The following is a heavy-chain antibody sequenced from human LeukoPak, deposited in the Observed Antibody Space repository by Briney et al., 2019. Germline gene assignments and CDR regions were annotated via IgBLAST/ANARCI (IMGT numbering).Heavy chain of an antibody. CDR3: ARAMVRGEAAFDI. Sequence: GGSLKLSCAASGFTVSNNYMNWVRQAPGKGLEWVSVIYSGGSTYYADSVKGRFTISRDNSKNTLYLQLNSPRAEDTAVYYCARAMVRGEAAFDIWGQGAVVTVSS. D-gene: IGHD3-10*01. J-gene: IGHJ3*02. CDR2: IYSGGST. V-gene: IGHV3-53*01. CDR1: GFTVSNNY.